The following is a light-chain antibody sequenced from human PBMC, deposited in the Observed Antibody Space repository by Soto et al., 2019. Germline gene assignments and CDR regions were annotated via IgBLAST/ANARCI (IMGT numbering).Light chain of an antibody. CDR1: QGIRND. J-gene: IGKJ1*01. CDR2: AAS. CDR3: LQHYGYPRT. Sequence: DIQMTQSPSSLSASVGDRVTITCRASQGIRNDLNWYQQQPGKAPKRLIYAASGLQSGVPSRFSGSGSGTEFTLTISNLQPEDSATYFCLQHYGYPRTFGQGTKVEIK. V-gene: IGKV1-17*02.